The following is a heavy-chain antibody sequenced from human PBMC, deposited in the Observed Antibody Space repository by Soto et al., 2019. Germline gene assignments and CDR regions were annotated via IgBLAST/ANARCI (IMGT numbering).Heavy chain of an antibody. J-gene: IGHJ5*02. CDR3: ARIPVDTSMIYWLAP. Sequence: QVQLQESGPGLVKPSETLSLTCTVSGGSVSSGDYYWSWIRQPPGKGLEWIGYIYYSGNTNYNPSLKSRVIISVDTSKNLFSLKLTSVTAADTAVYYCARIPVDTSMIYWLAPWGQGTLVTVSS. V-gene: IGHV4-61*08. CDR2: IYYSGNT. D-gene: IGHD5-18*01. CDR1: GGSVSSGDYY.